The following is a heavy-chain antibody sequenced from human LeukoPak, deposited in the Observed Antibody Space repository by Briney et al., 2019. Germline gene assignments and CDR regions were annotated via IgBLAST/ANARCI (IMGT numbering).Heavy chain of an antibody. Sequence: PGGSLRLSCAASRFTFRNYAMHWVRQAPGKGLEWVAVISSDGTNKDYADSVKGRFTISRDNSKSTLFLQMNSLRAEDTAVYYCAKEGKTRNWNYFQAKPVYWGQGTLVTVSS. CDR3: AKEGKTRNWNYFQAKPVY. D-gene: IGHD1-7*01. CDR1: RFTFRNYA. CDR2: ISSDGTNK. J-gene: IGHJ4*02. V-gene: IGHV3-30*04.